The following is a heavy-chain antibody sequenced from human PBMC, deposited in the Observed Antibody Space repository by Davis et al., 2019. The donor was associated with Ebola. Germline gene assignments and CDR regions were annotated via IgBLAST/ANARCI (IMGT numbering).Heavy chain of an antibody. D-gene: IGHD1-1*01. CDR3: ARERGNGRCSD. V-gene: IGHV4-34*01. Sequence: PSETLSLTCAVYGGSFSDYYWSWIRQPPGKGLEWIGEMNRRGRAYYNPSLKSRVTISVDTSKNQFSLELNSVTDADTAVYYCARERGNGRCSDWGQGTLVTVSS. CDR2: MNRRGRA. CDR1: GGSFSDYY. J-gene: IGHJ4*02.